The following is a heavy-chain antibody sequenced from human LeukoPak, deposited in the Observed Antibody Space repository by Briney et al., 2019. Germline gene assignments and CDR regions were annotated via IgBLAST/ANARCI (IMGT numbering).Heavy chain of an antibody. Sequence: PGGSLRLSCAASGFTFITFNMTWAGKAPGGGREGVSSISFGSGYINYADSVKGRFTISRDNTKNSLFLQMDNLRAEDTAVYYCASDFWSGFWDDTFDIWGQGTLVTVSS. CDR1: GFTFITFN. V-gene: IGHV3-21*01. J-gene: IGHJ3*02. CDR3: ASDFWSGFWDDTFDI. D-gene: IGHD3-3*01. CDR2: ISFGSGYI.